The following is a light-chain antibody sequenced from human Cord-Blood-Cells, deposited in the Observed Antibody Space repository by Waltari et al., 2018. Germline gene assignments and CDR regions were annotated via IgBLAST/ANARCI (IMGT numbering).Light chain of an antibody. V-gene: IGKV1-39*01. J-gene: IGKJ1*01. Sequence: DIQMTQSPSSRSASVGDRVTITCRASQGISSYLNWYQQKPGKAPKLLIYAASSLQSGVPSRFSGSGSGTDFTLTISSLQPEDFATYYCQQSYSTPPTFGQGTKVEIK. CDR2: AAS. CDR3: QQSYSTPPT. CDR1: QGISSY.